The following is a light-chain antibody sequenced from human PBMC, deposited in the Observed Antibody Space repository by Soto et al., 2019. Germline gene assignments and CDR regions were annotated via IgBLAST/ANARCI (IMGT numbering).Light chain of an antibody. J-gene: IGLJ2*01. Sequence: QSALTQPASVSGSPGQSITISCTGSSSDVGKYNLVSWYQWHPGKAPKLMIYEDSQRHSGVSNRFSGSKSGNTASLTISGLQGEDGADYYCCSYAGSDIFVVFGGGTKLTVL. CDR3: CSYAGSDIFVV. CDR1: SSDVGKYNL. CDR2: EDS. V-gene: IGLV2-23*02.